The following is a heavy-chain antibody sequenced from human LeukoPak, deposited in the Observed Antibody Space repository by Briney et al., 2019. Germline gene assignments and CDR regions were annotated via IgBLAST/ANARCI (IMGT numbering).Heavy chain of an antibody. J-gene: IGHJ3*02. Sequence: GASVKVSCKASGYIFSAYYIHWVRQAPGQGLEWMGWIDPNSGGTNYAQKFQGRVTMTRDTSISTAYMELSRLRSDDTAVYYCAILRTGPGLDAFDIWGQGTVVTVSS. V-gene: IGHV1-2*02. CDR1: GYIFSAYY. CDR2: IDPNSGGT. CDR3: AILRTGPGLDAFDI. D-gene: IGHD4-17*01.